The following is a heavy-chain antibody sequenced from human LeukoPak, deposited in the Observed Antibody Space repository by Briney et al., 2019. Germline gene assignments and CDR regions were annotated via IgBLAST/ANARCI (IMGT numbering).Heavy chain of an antibody. V-gene: IGHV3-30*03. CDR1: GFTFSSYG. D-gene: IGHD1-26*01. J-gene: IGHJ6*02. CDR2: ISYDGSKK. Sequence: HAGGSLRLPCAASGFTFSSYGMHWVRQAPGKGLEWVAVISYDGSKKYYANSVKGRFTISRDSSKNTLYLQMNSLRAEDTAVYYCARAWREYGMDVWGQGTTVTVSS. CDR3: ARAWREYGMDV.